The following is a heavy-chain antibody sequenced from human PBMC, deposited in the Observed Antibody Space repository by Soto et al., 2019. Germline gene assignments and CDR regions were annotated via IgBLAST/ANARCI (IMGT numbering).Heavy chain of an antibody. J-gene: IGHJ6*02. V-gene: IGHV1-3*01. Sequence: ASVKVSCKASGYTFTSYAMHWVRQAPGQRLEWMGWINAGNGNTKYSQKFQGRVTITRDTSASTAYMELSSLRSEDTAVYYCAGGPQGRRYFDWSTGYYYYGMDVWGQGTTVTVSS. D-gene: IGHD3-9*01. CDR3: AGGPQGRRYFDWSTGYYYYGMDV. CDR2: INAGNGNT. CDR1: GYTFTSYA.